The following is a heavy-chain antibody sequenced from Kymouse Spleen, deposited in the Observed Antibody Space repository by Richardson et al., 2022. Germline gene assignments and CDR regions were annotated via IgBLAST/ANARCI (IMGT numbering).Heavy chain of an antibody. J-gene: IGHJ6*02. V-gene: IGHV4-34*01. D-gene: IGHD4-17*01. Sequence: QVQLQQWGAGLLKPSETLSLTCAVYGGSFSGYYWSWIRQPPGKGLEWIGEINHSGSTNYNPSLKSRVTISVDTSKNQFSLKLSSVTAADTAVYYCARGPVTTIYYYYGMDVWGQGTTVTVSS. CDR3: ARGPVTTIYYYYGMDV. CDR1: GGSFSGYY. CDR2: INHSGST.